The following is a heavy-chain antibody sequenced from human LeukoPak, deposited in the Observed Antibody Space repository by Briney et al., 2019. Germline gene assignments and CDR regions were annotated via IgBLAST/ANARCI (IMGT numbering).Heavy chain of an antibody. CDR1: GFTFSNYW. CDR3: ARDPMTSQGSDAFDI. J-gene: IGHJ3*02. Sequence: GGSLRLSCAASGFTFSNYWMGWVRQAPGKGLEWVANIKPDGSEKYYVDSVKGRFTISRDNAKNSLNLQMGSLRAEDTAVYYCARDPMTSQGSDAFDIWGQGTRVTVSS. V-gene: IGHV3-7*01. CDR2: IKPDGSEK.